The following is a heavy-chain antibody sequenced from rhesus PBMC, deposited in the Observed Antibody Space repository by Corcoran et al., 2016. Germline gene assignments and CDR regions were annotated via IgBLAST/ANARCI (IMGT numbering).Heavy chain of an antibody. CDR1: GFTFSNYW. CDR2: INSAGSST. J-gene: IGHJ4*01. CDR3: AKGTPFFDY. V-gene: IGHV3-28*02. Sequence: EVQLVESGGGLVQPGGSLSLSRTASGFTFSNYWMYWVRQAPGKGLGWISAINSAGSSTYYADSVKGRFTISRENAKNTLYLQMDSLRAEDTAVYYCAKGTPFFDYWGQGVLVTVSS.